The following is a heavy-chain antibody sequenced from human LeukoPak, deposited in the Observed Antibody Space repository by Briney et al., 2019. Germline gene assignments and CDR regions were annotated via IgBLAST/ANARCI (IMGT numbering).Heavy chain of an antibody. CDR1: GYTFTGYD. CDR2: IIPIVGTA. D-gene: IGHD6-19*01. J-gene: IGHJ6*03. Sequence: SVKASCKASGYTFTGYDMHWVRQAAGHGLEWMGGIIPIVGTADSANKFQGRVTVTPAKSTSTAYMWLSRLRSEDTAAYYCAVVAYSSGYDYYYYYMDVWGKGTAVTVSS. V-gene: IGHV1-69*06. CDR3: AVVAYSSGYDYYYYYMDV.